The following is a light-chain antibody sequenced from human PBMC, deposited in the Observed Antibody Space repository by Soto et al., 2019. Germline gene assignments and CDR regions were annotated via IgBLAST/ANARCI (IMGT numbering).Light chain of an antibody. CDR2: DVS. CDR3: SSYTSSSTLDWV. Sequence: QSVLTQPASVSGSPGQSITISCTGTSSDVGGYNYVSWYQQHPGKAPNLMIYDVSNRPSGVSNRFSGSKSGNTASLTISGLQAEDEADYYCSSYTSSSTLDWVFGGGTKLTV. V-gene: IGLV2-14*01. CDR1: SSDVGGYNY. J-gene: IGLJ3*02.